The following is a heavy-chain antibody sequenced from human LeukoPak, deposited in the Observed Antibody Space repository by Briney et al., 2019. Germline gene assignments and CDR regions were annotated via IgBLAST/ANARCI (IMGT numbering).Heavy chain of an antibody. CDR2: ISGSGGST. V-gene: IGHV3-23*01. CDR3: AKGPINIVVVPAPFDP. D-gene: IGHD2-2*01. Sequence: GGSLRLSCAASGFTFSSYGMSWVRQAPGKGLEWVSAISGSGGSTYYADSVKGRFTISRDNSKNTLYLQMNSLRAEDTAVYYCAKGPINIVVVPAPFDPWGQGTLVTVSS. J-gene: IGHJ5*02. CDR1: GFTFSSYG.